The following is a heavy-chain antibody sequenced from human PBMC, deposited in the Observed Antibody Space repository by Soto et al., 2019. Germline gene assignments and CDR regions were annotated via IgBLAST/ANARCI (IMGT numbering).Heavy chain of an antibody. CDR2: IYYSGST. V-gene: IGHV4-59*08. CDR1: GGSISSYY. Sequence: QVQLQESGPGLVKPSETLSLTCTVSGGSISSYYWSWIRQPPGKGLEWIGYIYYSGSTNYNPSLXSRATIXXDTSKNQRSPKLSSVTAADTAVYYCARRYSSSFDYWGQGTLVTVSS. D-gene: IGHD6-13*01. J-gene: IGHJ4*02. CDR3: ARRYSSSFDY.